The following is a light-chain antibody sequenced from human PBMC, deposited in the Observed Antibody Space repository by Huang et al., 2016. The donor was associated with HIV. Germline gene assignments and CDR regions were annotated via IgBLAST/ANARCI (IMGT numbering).Light chain of an antibody. V-gene: IGKV1-5*03. CDR3: QQYHSYPYT. CDR1: QSIRDW. J-gene: IGKJ2*01. CDR2: KEF. Sequence: DIQMTQSPSTRSASVGDRVTITCRASQSIRDWLAWYQQKPGKAPKLLISKEFSLKNEAPSRFSGSGSGTEFTLTISSLQPDDCATYYCQQYHSYPYTFGPGTKVEIK.